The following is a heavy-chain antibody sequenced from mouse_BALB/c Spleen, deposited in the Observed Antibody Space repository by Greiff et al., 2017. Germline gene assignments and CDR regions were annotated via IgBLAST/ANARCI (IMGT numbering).Heavy chain of an antibody. CDR1: GYTFTEYI. CDR2: FYPGSGSI. D-gene: IGHD2-3*01. Sequence: VQGVESGAELVKPGASVKLSCKASGYTFTEYIIHWVKQRSGQGLEWIGWFYPGSGSIKYNEKFKDKATLTADKSSSTVYMELSRLTSEDSAVYFCARHLYDGYYVDAMDYWGQGTSVTVSS. J-gene: IGHJ4*01. CDR3: ARHLYDGYYVDAMDY. V-gene: IGHV1-62-2*01.